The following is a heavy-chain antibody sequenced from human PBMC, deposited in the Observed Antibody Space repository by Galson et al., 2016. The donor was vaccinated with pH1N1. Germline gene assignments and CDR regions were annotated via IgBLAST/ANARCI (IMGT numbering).Heavy chain of an antibody. J-gene: IGHJ5*02. CDR1: GGSISSGGYY. Sequence: LTCTVSGGSISSGGYYWSWIRQHPGKGLEWIGYIYYSGSTYFNPSLKRRVIISVDTSKNQFSLNLSSVTAADTAVYYCVRAYYDSSPRNWFDPWGQGTLVTVSS. V-gene: IGHV4-31*03. CDR3: VRAYYDSSPRNWFDP. CDR2: IYYSGST. D-gene: IGHD3-22*01.